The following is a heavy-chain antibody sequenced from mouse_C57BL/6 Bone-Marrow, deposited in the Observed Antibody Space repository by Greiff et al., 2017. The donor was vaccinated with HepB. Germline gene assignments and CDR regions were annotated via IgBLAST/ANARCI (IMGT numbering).Heavy chain of an antibody. CDR2: ISDGGSYT. Sequence: EVMLVESGGGLVKPGGSLKLSCAASGFTFSSYAMSWVRQTPEKRLEWVATISDGGSYTYYPDNVKGRFTISRDNAKNNLYLQMGHLKSEDTAMYYCARESLLYYFDYWGQGTTLTVSS. CDR3: ARESLLYYFDY. CDR1: GFTFSSYA. J-gene: IGHJ2*01. V-gene: IGHV5-4*01.